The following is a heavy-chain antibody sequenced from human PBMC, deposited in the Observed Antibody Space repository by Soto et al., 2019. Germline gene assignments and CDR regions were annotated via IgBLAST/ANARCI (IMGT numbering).Heavy chain of an antibody. D-gene: IGHD5-18*01. Sequence: GGSLRLSCAASGXTFSNAWMNWVRQAPGKGLEWVGRIKSKTDGGTTDYAAPVKGRFTISRDDSKNTLYLQMNSLKTEDTAVYYCTTDIKQLWFYDYWGQGTLVTVPQ. CDR2: IKSKTDGGTT. CDR1: GXTFSNAW. V-gene: IGHV3-15*07. CDR3: TTDIKQLWFYDY. J-gene: IGHJ4*02.